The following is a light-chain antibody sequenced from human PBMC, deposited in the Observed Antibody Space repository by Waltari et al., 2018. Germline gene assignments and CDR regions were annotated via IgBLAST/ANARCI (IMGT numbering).Light chain of an antibody. Sequence: QSLLTHPLPAPGTPGQGVASSCSGTSSNIGSNYVCWYQQLPGTTPKLLIYKNGQRPSVVPDRFSGSKSGTSASLAVSGLRSEDEAEYYCAAWDDSLSGPVFGGGTKLTVL. CDR2: KNG. V-gene: IGLV1-47*01. J-gene: IGLJ2*01. CDR3: AAWDDSLSGPV. CDR1: SSNIGSNY.